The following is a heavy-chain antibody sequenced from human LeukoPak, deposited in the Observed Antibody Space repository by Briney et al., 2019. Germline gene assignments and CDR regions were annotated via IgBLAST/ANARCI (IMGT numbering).Heavy chain of an antibody. Sequence: EASVKVSCKASGGTFSSYAISWVRQAPGQGLEWMGRIIPIFGTANYAQKFQGRVTITTDESTTTAYMELSSLRSEDTAVYYCAREGSGSCPVDDYWGQGTLVTVSS. V-gene: IGHV1-69*05. D-gene: IGHD1-26*01. CDR1: GGTFSSYA. CDR2: IIPIFGTA. CDR3: AREGSGSCPVDDY. J-gene: IGHJ4*02.